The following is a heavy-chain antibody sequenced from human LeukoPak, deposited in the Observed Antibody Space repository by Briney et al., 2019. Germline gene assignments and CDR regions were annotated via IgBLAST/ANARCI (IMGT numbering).Heavy chain of an antibody. D-gene: IGHD4/OR15-4a*01. CDR2: IQYDGINK. V-gene: IGHV3-30*02. Sequence: GGSLRLSCAASGFTFSTYGMHWVRQAPGKGLEWVAFIQYDGINKFYADSVKGRFTISRDNAKNSLYLQMNSLRAEDMALYYCAKEDYGSDLDYWGQGTLVTVSS. CDR3: AKEDYGSDLDY. J-gene: IGHJ4*02. CDR1: GFTFSTYG.